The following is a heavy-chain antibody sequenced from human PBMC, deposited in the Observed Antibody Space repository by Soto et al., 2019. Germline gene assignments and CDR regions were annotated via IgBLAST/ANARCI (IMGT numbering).Heavy chain of an antibody. CDR3: VKGGYDYLDGMDV. CDR2: ISSNGGST. J-gene: IGHJ6*02. D-gene: IGHD5-12*01. Sequence: PGGSLRLSCSASGFTFSSYAMHWVRQAPGKGLEYVSAISSNGGSTYYADSVKGRFTISRDNSKNTLYLQMSSLRAEDTAVYYCVKGGYDYLDGMDVWGQGTTVTVSS. CDR1: GFTFSSYA. V-gene: IGHV3-64D*06.